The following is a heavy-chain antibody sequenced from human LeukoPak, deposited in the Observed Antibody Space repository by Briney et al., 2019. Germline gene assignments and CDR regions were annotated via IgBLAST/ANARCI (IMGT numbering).Heavy chain of an antibody. CDR3: ATCPLGGSGYYPY. Sequence: ASVKVSCTVSGYTLTELSMHWVRQAPGKGLEWMGGFDPEDGETIYAQKFQGRVAMTEDTSTDTAYMELSSLRSEDTAVYYCATCPLGGSGYYPYWGQGTLVTVSS. J-gene: IGHJ4*02. V-gene: IGHV1-24*01. CDR1: GYTLTELS. D-gene: IGHD3-22*01. CDR2: FDPEDGET.